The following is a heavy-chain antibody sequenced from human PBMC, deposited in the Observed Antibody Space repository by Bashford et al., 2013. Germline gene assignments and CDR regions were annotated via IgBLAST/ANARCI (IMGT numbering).Heavy chain of an antibody. CDR2: INPNRGDT. CDR1: GYTFTDYH. J-gene: IGHJ2*01. V-gene: IGHV1-2*02. D-gene: IGHD2-21*02. CDR3: DESXIVLVTVAXFFDL. Sequence: ASVKVSCTASGYTFTDYHVHWVRQAPGQGLEWMGWINPNRGDTNYAQNFQGRVSMTRDTSISTAYLELSRLRSDDTAVYYCDESXIVLVTVAXFFDLVGPWHPWSTVSS.